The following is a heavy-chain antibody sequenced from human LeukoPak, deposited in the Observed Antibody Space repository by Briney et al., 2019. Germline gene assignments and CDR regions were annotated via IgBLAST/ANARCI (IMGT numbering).Heavy chain of an antibody. Sequence: GGSLRLSCAASEFTFSSYGMHWVRQAPGKGLEWVAFIRYDGSNKYYADSVKGRFTISRDNSKNTLYLQMNSLRAEYTAVYYCAKEVDDISGFGWVPGYWGQETLVTVPS. CDR1: EFTFSSYG. CDR3: AKEVDDISGFGWVPGY. V-gene: IGHV3-30*02. CDR2: IRYDGSNK. D-gene: IGHD3-22*01. J-gene: IGHJ4*02.